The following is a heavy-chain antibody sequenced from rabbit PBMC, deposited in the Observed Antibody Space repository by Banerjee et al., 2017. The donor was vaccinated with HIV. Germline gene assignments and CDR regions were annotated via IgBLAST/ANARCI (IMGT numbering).Heavy chain of an antibody. Sequence: QEQLVESGGGLVQPGGSLKLSCTVSGFDISKYGVTWVRQAPGKGLEWIGYIDPVFGSAYYASWVNGRFTISSHNAQKMLYLQLNSLTAADTATYFCARGGGLWGQGTLVTVS. V-gene: IGHV1S47*01. CDR3: ARGGGL. J-gene: IGHJ4*01. CDR1: GFDISKYG. CDR2: IDPVFGSA.